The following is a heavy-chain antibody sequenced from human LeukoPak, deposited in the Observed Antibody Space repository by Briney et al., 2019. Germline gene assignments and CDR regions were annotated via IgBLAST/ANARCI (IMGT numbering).Heavy chain of an antibody. D-gene: IGHD3-16*01. CDR3: AGGDTLLCYFDY. CDR1: GGSISSYY. Sequence: PSETLSLTCTVSGGSISSYYWSWIRQPPGKGLEWIGYIYYSGSTNYNPSLKSRVTISVDTSKNQFSLKLSSVTAAGTAVYYCAGGDTLLCYFDYWGQGTLVTVSS. V-gene: IGHV4-59*01. CDR2: IYYSGST. J-gene: IGHJ4*02.